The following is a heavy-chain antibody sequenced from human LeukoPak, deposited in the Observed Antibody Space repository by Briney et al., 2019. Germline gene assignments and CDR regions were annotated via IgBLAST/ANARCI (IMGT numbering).Heavy chain of an antibody. CDR1: GYAFSNYY. CDR3: ARGDTGYCSSTSCYYFDY. Sequence: ASVKISCKASGYAFSNYYIHWLRQAPRQGLEWMGIVNPKTATTTHAQKFRDRLTMTSDASTSTAYMELSSLRSEDTAVYYCARGDTGYCSSTSCYYFDYWGQGTLVTVSS. J-gene: IGHJ4*02. V-gene: IGHV1-46*01. D-gene: IGHD2-2*01. CDR2: VNPKTATT.